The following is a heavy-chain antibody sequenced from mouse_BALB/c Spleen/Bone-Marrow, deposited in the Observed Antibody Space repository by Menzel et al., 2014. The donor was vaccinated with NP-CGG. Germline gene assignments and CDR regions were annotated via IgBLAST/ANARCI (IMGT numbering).Heavy chain of an antibody. Sequence: VQGVESGAELAKPGASVKMSCKAPGYTFTNYWMHWVKQRPGQGLEWTGYINPSTGYTEYNQKFKDKATLTADKSSSTAYMQLSSLTSEDSAVYYCARRDGSSYSFVYWGQGTLVTVSA. V-gene: IGHV1-7*01. CDR1: GYTFTNYW. D-gene: IGHD1-1*01. J-gene: IGHJ3*01. CDR2: INPSTGYT. CDR3: ARRDGSSYSFVY.